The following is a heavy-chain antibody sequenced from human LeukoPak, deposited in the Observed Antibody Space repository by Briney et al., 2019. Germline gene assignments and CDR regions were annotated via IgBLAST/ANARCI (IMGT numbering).Heavy chain of an antibody. CDR3: AKDRANWAIDD. Sequence: GGSLRLSCAASGFTFTNHPMNWVRQAPGKGLEWVSYIGGDGVTFYADSVKGRFTMSKDDARKSLYLQMSSLRVEDTALYYCAKDRANWAIDDWGQGTQVAVSS. V-gene: IGHV3-69-1*01. CDR1: GFTFTNHP. J-gene: IGHJ4*02. D-gene: IGHD2-2*02. CDR2: IGGDGVT.